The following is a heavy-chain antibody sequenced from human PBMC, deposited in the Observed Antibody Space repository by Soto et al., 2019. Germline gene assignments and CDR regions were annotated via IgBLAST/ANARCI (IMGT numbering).Heavy chain of an antibody. CDR2: ISDTGGLT. J-gene: IGHJ3*02. Sequence: GGSLRLSCAASGFAFSSYPLSWVRQAPEKGLEWVFGISDTGGLTYNADSVKGRFTISRDNSKNTLYLQMNSLRAEDTAVYYCARRAFGSSRAFDIWGQGTVVTVSS. CDR3: ARRAFGSSRAFDI. D-gene: IGHD6-6*01. CDR1: GFAFSSYP. V-gene: IGHV3-23*01.